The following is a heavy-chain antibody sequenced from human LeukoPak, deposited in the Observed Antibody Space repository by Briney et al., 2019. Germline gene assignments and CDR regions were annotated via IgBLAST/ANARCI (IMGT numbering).Heavy chain of an antibody. CDR1: GGSISSYY. J-gene: IGHJ4*02. V-gene: IGHV4-4*09. Sequence: SETLSLTCTVSGGSISSYYWSWIRQPPGKGLEWIGYIYTRGSTNYNPSLKSRVTISVDTSKNQFSLKLSSVTAADTAVYYCARHSPDGLSWPIDYWGQGTLVTVSS. CDR2: IYTRGST. CDR3: ARHSPDGLSWPIDY. D-gene: IGHD2/OR15-2a*01.